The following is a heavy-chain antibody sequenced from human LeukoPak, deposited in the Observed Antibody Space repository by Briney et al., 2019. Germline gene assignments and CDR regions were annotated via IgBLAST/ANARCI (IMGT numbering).Heavy chain of an antibody. Sequence: GGSLRLSCAASGLTFRTYAMSWVRQAPGKGLEWVSSISDSGGYTFYADSLKGRFTISRDNSKNTVYLQMNSLRAQDTAVYYCARGAGSGSYHRYYYYMDVWGKGTTVTISS. V-gene: IGHV3-23*01. CDR1: GLTFRTYA. CDR3: ARGAGSGSYHRYYYYMDV. J-gene: IGHJ6*03. CDR2: ISDSGGYT. D-gene: IGHD3-10*01.